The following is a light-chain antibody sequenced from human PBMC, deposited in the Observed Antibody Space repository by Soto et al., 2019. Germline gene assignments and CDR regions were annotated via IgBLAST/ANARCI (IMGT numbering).Light chain of an antibody. CDR1: QGVVNN. CDR2: GAS. CDR3: QQYNNWLT. V-gene: IGKV3-15*01. Sequence: EIVMTQSPATLSVSPGERATLSCRASQGVVNNLAWYQQKPGQAPRLLIYGASTRATGVPARFSGSGSGTEFTLTISSLQSEDFAVYYCQQYNNWLTFGGGTKVEIK. J-gene: IGKJ4*01.